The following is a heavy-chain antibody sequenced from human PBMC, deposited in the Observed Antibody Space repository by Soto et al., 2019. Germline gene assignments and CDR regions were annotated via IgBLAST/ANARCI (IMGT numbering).Heavy chain of an antibody. Sequence: QVQLVQSGAEVKKPGSSVKVSCKASGGSLSNYGISWVRQAPGQGLEWMGGIIPVFGTANYAQKFQGRVTSTADASKNRVDWDVTSLRSEETAVYYCARGDATKIVVTTYYAMDVWGQGTTVTVSS. D-gene: IGHD4-17*01. CDR3: ARGDATKIVVTTYYAMDV. J-gene: IGHJ6*02. CDR1: GGSLSNYG. V-gene: IGHV1-69*12. CDR2: IIPVFGTA.